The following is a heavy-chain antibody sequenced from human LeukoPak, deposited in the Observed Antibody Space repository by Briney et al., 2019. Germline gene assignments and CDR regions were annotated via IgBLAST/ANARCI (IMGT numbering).Heavy chain of an antibody. Sequence: ASETLSLTCTVSGGSISSGGHYWSWIWQPPGKGLEWIGYIYYSGSTTYNPSLKSRVTISVDTSKNKFSLKLSSVTAADTAVYYCARVPISTTARGHFDYWGQGTLVTVSS. D-gene: IGHD4-17*01. CDR1: GGSISSGGHY. CDR3: ARVPISTTARGHFDY. J-gene: IGHJ4*02. CDR2: IYYSGST. V-gene: IGHV4-61*08.